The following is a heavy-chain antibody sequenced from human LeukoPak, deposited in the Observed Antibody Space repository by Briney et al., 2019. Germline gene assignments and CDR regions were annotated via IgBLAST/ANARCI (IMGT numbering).Heavy chain of an antibody. V-gene: IGHV4-30-4*01. J-gene: IGHJ5*02. Sequence: SETLSLTCTVSGGSIGSDDYYWSWIRQPPGKGLEWIGCIYYSGSTYYNPSLKSRVTISVDTSKNQFSLKLNSVTAADTAVYYCARGVERIFGAVNWFDPWGQGTPVTVSS. D-gene: IGHD3-3*01. CDR1: GGSIGSDDYY. CDR2: IYYSGST. CDR3: ARGVERIFGAVNWFDP.